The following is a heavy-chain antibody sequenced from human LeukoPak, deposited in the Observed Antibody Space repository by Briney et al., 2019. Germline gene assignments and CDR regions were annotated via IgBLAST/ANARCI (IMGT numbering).Heavy chain of an antibody. J-gene: IGHJ4*02. CDR3: ARVGAYSGYEYCFDY. CDR1: GFIFSSYS. V-gene: IGHV3-21*05. CDR2: ISSSSSYT. D-gene: IGHD5-12*01. Sequence: GGSLRLSCAASGFIFSSYSMNWVRQAPGKGLEWVSYISSSSSYTNYADSVKGRFTISRDNVKNSLYLQMNSLRAEDTAVYYCARVGAYSGYEYCFDYWGQGTLVTVSS.